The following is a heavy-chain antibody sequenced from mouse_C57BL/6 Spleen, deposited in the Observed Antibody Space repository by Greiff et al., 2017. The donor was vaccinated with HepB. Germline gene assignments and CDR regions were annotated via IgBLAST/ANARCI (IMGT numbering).Heavy chain of an antibody. V-gene: IGHV1-15*01. CDR1: GYTFTDYE. D-gene: IGHD4-1*01. J-gene: IGHJ2*01. Sequence: QVQLQQSGAELVRPGASVTLSCKASGYTFTDYEMHWVKQTPVHGLEWIGAIDPETGGTAYNQKFKGKAILTADKSSRTAYVELRSLTSEDPAVYYCTRWDGFDYWGQGTTLTVSS. CDR3: TRWDGFDY. CDR2: IDPETGGT.